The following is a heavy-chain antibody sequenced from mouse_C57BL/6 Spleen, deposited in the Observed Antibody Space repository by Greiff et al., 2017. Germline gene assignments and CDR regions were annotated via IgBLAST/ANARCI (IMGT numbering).Heavy chain of an antibody. CDR3: ARQNDYDDRYYAMDY. Sequence: QVQLQQSGPGLVAPSQSLSITCTVSGFSLTSYGVHWVRQPPGKGLEWLVVIWSDGSTTYNSALKSRLSISKDNSKSQVFLKMNSLQTDDTAMYYCARQNDYDDRYYAMDYWGQGTSVTVSS. CDR1: GFSLTSYG. J-gene: IGHJ4*01. D-gene: IGHD2-4*01. CDR2: IWSDGST. V-gene: IGHV2-6-1*01.